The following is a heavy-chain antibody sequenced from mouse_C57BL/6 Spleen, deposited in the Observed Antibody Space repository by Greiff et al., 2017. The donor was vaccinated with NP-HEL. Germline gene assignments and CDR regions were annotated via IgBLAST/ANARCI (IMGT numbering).Heavy chain of an antibody. J-gene: IGHJ2*01. V-gene: IGHV1-80*01. Sequence: VQLQQSGAELVKPGASVKISCKASGYAFSSYWMNWVKQRPGKGLEWIGQLYPGDGDTNYNGKFKGKATLTADKSSSTAYMQLSSLTSEDSAVYFCARSDYGNYFDYWGQGTTLTVSS. CDR3: ARSDYGNYFDY. CDR2: LYPGDGDT. D-gene: IGHD2-1*01. CDR1: GYAFSSYW.